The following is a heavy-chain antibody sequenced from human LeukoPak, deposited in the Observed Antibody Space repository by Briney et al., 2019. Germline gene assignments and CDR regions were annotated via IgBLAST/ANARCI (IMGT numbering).Heavy chain of an antibody. CDR3: ARTAENTSGYYTYYFDY. Sequence: PSETLSLTCSVSGGSISSSNYYWGWIRQPPGKGLEWIGSFYYSGSTYYKPSLKSRVTISVDTSKNQFSLKLSSVTAADTAVYYCARTAENTSGYYTYYFDYWGQGTLVTVSS. CDR2: FYYSGST. D-gene: IGHD3-22*01. J-gene: IGHJ4*02. CDR1: GGSISSSNYY. V-gene: IGHV4-39*01.